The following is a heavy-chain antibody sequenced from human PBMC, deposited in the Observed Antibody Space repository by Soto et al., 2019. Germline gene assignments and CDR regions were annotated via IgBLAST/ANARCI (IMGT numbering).Heavy chain of an antibody. CDR1: GGTFSSYA. J-gene: IGHJ6*02. V-gene: IGHV1-69*13. Sequence: SVKVSCKASGGTFSSYAISWVRQAPGQGLGWMGGIIPIFGTANYAQKFQGRVTITADESTSTAYMELSSLRSEDTAVYYCASRLITIFGVVTRYYYGMDVWGQGTTVTVSS. CDR3: ASRLITIFGVVTRYYYGMDV. CDR2: IIPIFGTA. D-gene: IGHD3-3*01.